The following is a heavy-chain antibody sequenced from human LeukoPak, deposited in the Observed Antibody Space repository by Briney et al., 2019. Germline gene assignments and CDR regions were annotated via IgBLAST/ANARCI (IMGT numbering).Heavy chain of an antibody. V-gene: IGHV4-39*01. J-gene: IGHJ4*02. Sequence: SETLSLTCSVSGGSVDNGRYYWGWIRQPPGKGLEWIGSIFYTGSAHYNPSLESRVTISVDTSKNQISLKLRSVSAADTSVYFYVRRRAMTHDFDYWGRGTLVTVSS. CDR3: VRRRAMTHDFDY. CDR1: GGSVDNGRYY. CDR2: IFYTGSA.